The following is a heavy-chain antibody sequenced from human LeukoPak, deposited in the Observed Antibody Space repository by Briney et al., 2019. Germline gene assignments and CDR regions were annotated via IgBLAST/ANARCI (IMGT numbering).Heavy chain of an antibody. V-gene: IGHV3-53*01. J-gene: IGHJ4*02. CDR1: GFIFSDYA. CDR2: IHGDGTR. CDR3: ATRIAATGRYYSDF. Sequence: GGSLRLSCAASGFIFSDYAMSWVRQAPGKGLECVSSIHGDGTRYYADSVKGRFSITRDNSKNTLYLHMNSLRAEDTAVYHCATRIAATGRYYSDFWGQGTLVTVSS. D-gene: IGHD6-13*01.